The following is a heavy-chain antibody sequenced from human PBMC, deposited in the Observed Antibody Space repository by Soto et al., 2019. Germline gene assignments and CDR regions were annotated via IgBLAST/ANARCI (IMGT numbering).Heavy chain of an antibody. J-gene: IGHJ6*02. CDR2: IDPSDSYT. D-gene: IGHD2-2*01. CDR1: GYSFTSYR. CDR3: ASHGCSSTSCYDYYYYGMDV. V-gene: IGHV5-10-1*01. Sequence: GASLKFSWKGSGYSFTSYRIGWVRQMPGKGLAWMGRIDPSDSYTNYSQSFQCHVTISADKSISTAYLQWSSRKSSDTAMYYYASHGCSSTSCYDYYYYGMDVWGQGTTVTVSS.